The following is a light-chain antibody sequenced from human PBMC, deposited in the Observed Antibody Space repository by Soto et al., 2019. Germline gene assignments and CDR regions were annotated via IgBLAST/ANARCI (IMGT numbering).Light chain of an antibody. CDR2: DSS. J-gene: IGKJ5*01. CDR1: QSVSSD. V-gene: IGKV3-15*01. CDR3: HHYDNWPMT. Sequence: ENVFSHSLGTLSLSPQEKDCSSLRASQSVSSDLAWYHQNPGQAPRLLIYDSSTRATGIPARFSGSESGTEFTLTISSLQSEDFAVYYCHHYDNWPMTFGQGTRLEIK.